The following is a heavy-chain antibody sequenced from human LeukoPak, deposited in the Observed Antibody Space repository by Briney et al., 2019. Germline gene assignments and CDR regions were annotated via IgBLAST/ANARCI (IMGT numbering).Heavy chain of an antibody. V-gene: IGHV4-59*01. Sequence: SETLSLTCTVSGGSISSYYWSWIRQPPGKGLEWIGYIYYSGSTNYNPSLKSRVTISVDTSKNQFSLKLSSVNAADTAVYYCARDRDSSGHTNNDAFDIWGQGTMVTVSS. CDR2: IYYSGST. CDR3: ARDRDSSGHTNNDAFDI. CDR1: GGSISSYY. J-gene: IGHJ3*02. D-gene: IGHD3-22*01.